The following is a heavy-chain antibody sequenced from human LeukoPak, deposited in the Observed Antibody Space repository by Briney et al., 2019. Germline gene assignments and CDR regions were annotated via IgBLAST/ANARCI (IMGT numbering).Heavy chain of an antibody. Sequence: GGSLRLSCAVSGSTFTNFWMSWVRQAAGRGLEWVANIHPEGNEKYHVESVKGRFTISRDNTKNLLFLKMDGLRVEDTAVYYCARGDASSGDHWGQGTLVTVSS. V-gene: IGHV3-7*04. CDR3: ARGDASSGDH. CDR1: GSTFTNFW. J-gene: IGHJ4*02. CDR2: IHPEGNEK.